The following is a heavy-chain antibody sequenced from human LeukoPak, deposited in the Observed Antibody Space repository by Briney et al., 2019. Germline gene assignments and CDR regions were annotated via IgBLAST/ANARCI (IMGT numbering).Heavy chain of an antibody. CDR1: GYTFTGYY. CDR3: ARGVVAATRLVWFDP. CDR2: INPNSGGT. J-gene: IGHJ5*02. Sequence: ASVKVSCKASGYTFTGYYMHWVRQAPGQGLEWMGWINPNSGGTNYAQKFRGWVTMTRDTSISTAYMELRSLRSDDTAVYYCARGVVAATRLVWFDPWGQGTLVTVSS. V-gene: IGHV1-2*04. D-gene: IGHD2-15*01.